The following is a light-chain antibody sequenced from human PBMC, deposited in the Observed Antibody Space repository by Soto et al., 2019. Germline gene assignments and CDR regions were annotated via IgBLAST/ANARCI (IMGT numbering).Light chain of an antibody. CDR3: QQYGNSPAIT. Sequence: EIVTTQSPATLSVSPGERATLSCRASQSVRNNLAWYQQRPGQAPRLLIYGASTRAAGVPARFIGSGSGTDFTLTISSLQSEDFGVYYCQQYGNSPAITFGQGTRLEIK. CDR2: GAS. V-gene: IGKV3-15*01. J-gene: IGKJ5*01. CDR1: QSVRNN.